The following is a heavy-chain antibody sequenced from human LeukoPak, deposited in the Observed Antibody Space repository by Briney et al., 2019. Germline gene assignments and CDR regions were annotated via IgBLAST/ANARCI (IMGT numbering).Heavy chain of an antibody. CDR3: AREREQPGEFDY. D-gene: IGHD3-16*01. CDR2: INPNSGGT. Sequence: ASVKVSCKASGYTFTGYYMHWVRQAPGQGLEWMGWINPNSGGTNYAQKFQGRVTITADKSTSTAYMELSSLRSEDTAVYYCAREREQPGEFDYWGQGTLVTVSS. V-gene: IGHV1-2*02. CDR1: GYTFTGYY. J-gene: IGHJ4*02.